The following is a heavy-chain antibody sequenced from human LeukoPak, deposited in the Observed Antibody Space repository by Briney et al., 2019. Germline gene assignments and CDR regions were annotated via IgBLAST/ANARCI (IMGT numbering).Heavy chain of an antibody. J-gene: IGHJ4*02. D-gene: IGHD5-24*01. CDR1: GGSISSYY. CDR2: IYYSGST. Sequence: SETLSLTCTVSGGSISSYYWSWIRQPPGKGLEWIGYIYYSGSTYYNPSLKSRVTISVDTSKNQFSLKLSSVTAADTAVYYCARQADRRDGYNTYYFDYWGQGTLVTVSS. V-gene: IGHV4-59*08. CDR3: ARQADRRDGYNTYYFDY.